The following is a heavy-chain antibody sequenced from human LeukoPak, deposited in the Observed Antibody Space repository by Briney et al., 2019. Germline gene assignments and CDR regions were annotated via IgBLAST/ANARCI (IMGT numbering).Heavy chain of an antibody. D-gene: IGHD3-10*01. CDR2: ISSSSSYI. J-gene: IGHJ4*02. Sequence: GGSLRLSCAASGFTFSSYSMNWVRQAPGKGLEWVSSISSSSSYIYYADSVKGRFTISRDNAKNSLYLQMNSLRAEDTAVYYCARDYYVSGSSSLSAAYWGQGTLVTVSS. V-gene: IGHV3-21*01. CDR1: GFTFSSYS. CDR3: ARDYYVSGSSSLSAAY.